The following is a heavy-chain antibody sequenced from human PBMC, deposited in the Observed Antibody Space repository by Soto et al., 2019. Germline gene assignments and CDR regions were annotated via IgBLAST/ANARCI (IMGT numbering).Heavy chain of an antibody. CDR2: IFYSGST. CDR3: ARGGSGDIVVVAAIDY. Sequence: SETVSLTCTVSGGSISSGNYYWSWIRQHPGKGLEWIGYIFYSGSTYYNPSLKSRVTISVDTSKNQFSLKLSSVTAADTAVYYCARGGSGDIVVVAAIDYWGQGTLVTVSS. J-gene: IGHJ4*02. D-gene: IGHD2-15*01. CDR1: GGSISSGNYY. V-gene: IGHV4-31*03.